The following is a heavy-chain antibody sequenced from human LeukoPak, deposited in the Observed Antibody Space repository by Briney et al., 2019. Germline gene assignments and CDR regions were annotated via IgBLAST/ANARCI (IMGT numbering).Heavy chain of an antibody. J-gene: IGHJ4*01. CDR2: ISGSGDST. V-gene: IGHV3-23*01. CDR1: GFTFNAYA. CDR3: AKDQSDKGSYAAFDY. Sequence: GGSLRLSCAASGFTFNAYAMNWVRQAPGKGLEWVSAISGSGDSTYYADSVKGRFTISRDNSKNTVYLQMNSLRAEDTAVYYCAKDQSDKGSYAAFDYWGHGTLVTVSS. D-gene: IGHD3-10*01.